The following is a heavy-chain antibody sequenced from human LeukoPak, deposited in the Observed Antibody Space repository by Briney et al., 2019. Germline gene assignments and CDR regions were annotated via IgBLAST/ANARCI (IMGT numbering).Heavy chain of an antibody. J-gene: IGHJ4*02. CDR1: GFTFSSYA. Sequence: GGSLRLSCAASGFTFSSYAMSWVRQAPGKGLEWVSAMSGGGGRTYYADSVKGRFTISRDNSKNTLYLQMNSLRAGDTAVYYCAKDPLVRGVTYDYWGQGTLVTVSS. V-gene: IGHV3-23*01. CDR2: MSGGGGRT. CDR3: AKDPLVRGVTYDY. D-gene: IGHD3-10*01.